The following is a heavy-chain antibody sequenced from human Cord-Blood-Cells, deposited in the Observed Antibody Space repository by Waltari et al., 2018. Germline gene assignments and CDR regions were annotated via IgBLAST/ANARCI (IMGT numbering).Heavy chain of an antibody. CDR2: IYHSGST. J-gene: IGHJ4*02. V-gene: IGHV4-30-2*01. CDR3: ARGRFLEWLLFDY. CDR1: GGSLTSGGYS. Sequence: QLQLQESGSGLVKPSQTLSLTCAVSGGSLTSGGYSWRWIRQPPGKGLEWIGYIYHSGSTYYNPSLKSRVTISVDRSKNQFSLKLSSVTAADTAVYYCARGRFLEWLLFDYWGQGTLVTVSS. D-gene: IGHD3-3*01.